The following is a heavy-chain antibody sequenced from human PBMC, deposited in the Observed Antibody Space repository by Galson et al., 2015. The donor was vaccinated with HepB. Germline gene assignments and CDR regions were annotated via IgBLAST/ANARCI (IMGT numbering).Heavy chain of an antibody. CDR2: ISSSSSYI. J-gene: IGHJ5*02. V-gene: IGHV3-21*01. Sequence: SLRLSCAASGFTFSSYSMNWVRQAPGKGLEWVSSISSSSSYIYYADSVKGRFTISRDNAKNSLYLQMNSLRAEDTAVYYCARGGGAVAGTMWNWFDPWGQGTLVTVSS. CDR1: GFTFSSYS. D-gene: IGHD6-19*01. CDR3: ARGGGAVAGTMWNWFDP.